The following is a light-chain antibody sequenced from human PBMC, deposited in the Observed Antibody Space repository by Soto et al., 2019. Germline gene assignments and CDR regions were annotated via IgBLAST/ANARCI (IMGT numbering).Light chain of an antibody. J-gene: IGKJ1*01. CDR3: QQYGSSPWT. CDR2: GAS. Sequence: DIGLSQSPGTVSLTPGERATLSCMASQSVSSSYLAWYQQKPGQAPRLLIYGASSRATGIPDRFSGSGSGTDFTLTISRLEPEDFAVYYCQQYGSSPWTFGQGTKVDNK. CDR1: QSVSSSY. V-gene: IGKV3-20*01.